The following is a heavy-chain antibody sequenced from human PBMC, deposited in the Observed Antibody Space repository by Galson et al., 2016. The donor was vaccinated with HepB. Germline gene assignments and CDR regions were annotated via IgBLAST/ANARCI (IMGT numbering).Heavy chain of an antibody. CDR1: GYTFTSYY. V-gene: IGHV1-46*01. CDR2: INPSGGTT. CDR3: ARYQGFGEDN. J-gene: IGHJ4*02. Sequence: SVKVSCKASGYTFTSYYMHWVRQAPGQGLEWMGIINPSGGTTTYAQKFQGRVTMTWDTSTSTVYMELRSMGSEDTAIYYCARYQGFGEDNWGQGTLVTVSS. D-gene: IGHD3-10*01.